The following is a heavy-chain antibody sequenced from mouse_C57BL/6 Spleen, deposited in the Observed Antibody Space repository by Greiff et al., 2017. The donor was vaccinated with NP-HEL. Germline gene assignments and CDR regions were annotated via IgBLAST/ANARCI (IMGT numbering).Heavy chain of an antibody. CDR2: IRNKANGYTT. J-gene: IGHJ2*01. Sequence: EVKLMESGGGLVQPGGSLSLSCAASGFTFTDYYMSWVRQPPGKALEWLGFIRNKANGYTTEYSASVKGRFTISRDNSQSILYLQMNALRAEDSATYYCARTHWGYGSSYEDYWGQGTTLTVSS. CDR1: GFTFTDYY. V-gene: IGHV7-3*01. D-gene: IGHD1-1*01. CDR3: ARTHWGYGSSYEDY.